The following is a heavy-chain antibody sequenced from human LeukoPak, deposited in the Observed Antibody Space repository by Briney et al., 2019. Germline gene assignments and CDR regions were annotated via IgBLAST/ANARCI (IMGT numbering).Heavy chain of an antibody. V-gene: IGHV3-48*01. CDR1: GFTFSSYE. Sequence: GGSLRLSCAASGFTFSSYEMNWVRQAPGKGLEWVSYISSSSSTIYYADSVKGRFTISRDNAKNSLYLQMNSLRAEDTAVYYCARGVAALNFDYWGQGTLVTVSS. D-gene: IGHD6-25*01. J-gene: IGHJ4*02. CDR3: ARGVAALNFDY. CDR2: ISSSSSTI.